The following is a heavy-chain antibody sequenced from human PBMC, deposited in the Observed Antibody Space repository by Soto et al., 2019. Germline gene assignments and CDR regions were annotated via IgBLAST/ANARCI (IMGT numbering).Heavy chain of an antibody. V-gene: IGHV2-5*08. CDR2: IYWHDER. CDR1: GDSISSDDYY. Sequence: TLSLTCTVSGDSISSDDYYWNWIRQPPGKALEWLAVIYWHDERHNSPSLKSRLTITKDTSKNQVVLIMTNMDPVDTGTYYCAHRKGGTFDYWGQGALVTGSS. D-gene: IGHD1-26*01. CDR3: AHRKGGTFDY. J-gene: IGHJ4*02.